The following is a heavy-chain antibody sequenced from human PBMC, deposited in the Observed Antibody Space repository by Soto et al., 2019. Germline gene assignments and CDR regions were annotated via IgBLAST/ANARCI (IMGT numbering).Heavy chain of an antibody. V-gene: IGHV4-39*01. J-gene: IGHJ5*02. CDR2: IYYSGST. CDR1: GGSISSSSYY. D-gene: IGHD6-19*01. Sequence: SETLSLTCTVSGGSISSSSYYWGWIRQPPGKGLEWIGSIYYSGSTYYNPSLKSRVTISVDTSKNQFSLKLSSVTAADTAVYYCARPMDSSGWYGWFDPWGQGTLVTVSS. CDR3: ARPMDSSGWYGWFDP.